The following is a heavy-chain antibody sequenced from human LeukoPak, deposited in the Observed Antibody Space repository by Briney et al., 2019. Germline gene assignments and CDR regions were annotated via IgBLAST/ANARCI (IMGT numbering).Heavy chain of an antibody. CDR3: AIYYGSGSSFDY. D-gene: IGHD3-10*01. V-gene: IGHV5-10-1*01. CDR1: GYSFTSYW. CDR2: IDPSDSYT. Sequence: GESLRISCKGSGYSFTSYWISWVRQMPGKGLEWMGRIDPSDSYTNYSPSFQGHVTISADKSSSTAYLQWSSLKASDTAMYYCAIYYGSGSSFDYWGQGTLVTVSS. J-gene: IGHJ4*02.